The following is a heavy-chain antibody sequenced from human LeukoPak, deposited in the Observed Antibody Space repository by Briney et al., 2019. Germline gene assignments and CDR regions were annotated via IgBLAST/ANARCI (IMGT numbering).Heavy chain of an antibody. CDR1: GFTFSDYI. D-gene: IGHD5-18*01. CDR2: ISSSSNYI. V-gene: IGHV3-21*01. CDR3: ARECMDTTMVDAFDI. Sequence: GGSLRLSCAASGFTFSDYIMNWVRQAPGKGLGWVSYISSSSNYIYYADSVKGRFTISRDNAKNSLYLQMNSLRAEDTAVYYCARECMDTTMVDAFDISGQGTMVTVSS. J-gene: IGHJ3*02.